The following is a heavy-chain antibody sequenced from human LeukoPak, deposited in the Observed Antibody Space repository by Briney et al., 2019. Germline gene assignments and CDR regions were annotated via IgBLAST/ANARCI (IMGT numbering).Heavy chain of an antibody. V-gene: IGHV3-21*01. Sequence: GGSLRLSCAASGFTFSSYSMNWVRQAPGKGLEWVSSISSSSSYIYYADSVKGRFTISRDNAKNSLYLQMNSLRAEDTAVYYFGRDVYGAYATRDPGGDCFAPGAQGPLVTVPS. D-gene: IGHD4-17*01. CDR3: GRDVYGAYATRDPGGDCFAP. CDR2: ISSSSSYI. J-gene: IGHJ5*02. CDR1: GFTFSSYS.